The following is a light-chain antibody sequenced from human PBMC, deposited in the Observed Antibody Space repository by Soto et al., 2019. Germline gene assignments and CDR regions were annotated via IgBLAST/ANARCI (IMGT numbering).Light chain of an antibody. CDR3: QQYYSTPLT. V-gene: IGKV4-1*01. Sequence: DIVMTQSPDSLAVSLGERATINCKSSQSVLYSSNNKNYLAWYQQKPGQPPKLLIYWASTRESGVPDRFSGSGSGTDFTLTISSLQAEDVAVYYCQQYYSTPLTLGGGTNVEIK. CDR2: WAS. CDR1: QSVLYSSNNKNY. J-gene: IGKJ4*01.